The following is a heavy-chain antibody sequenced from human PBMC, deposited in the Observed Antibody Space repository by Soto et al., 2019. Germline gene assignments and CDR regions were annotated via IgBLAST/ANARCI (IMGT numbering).Heavy chain of an antibody. CDR3: ARALDFWSAYFDY. CDR1: GFTFSSYS. CDR2: ISGKGVYT. Sequence: TGGSLRLSCASAGFTFSSYSRSWVRQAPGKGLEWVSAISGKGVYTYYADSVKGRFTTSRDNSKTTLYLQLNSLRSEDTAVYYCARALDFWSAYFDYWGQGSLVTVSS. J-gene: IGHJ4*02. V-gene: IGHV3-23*01. D-gene: IGHD3-3*01.